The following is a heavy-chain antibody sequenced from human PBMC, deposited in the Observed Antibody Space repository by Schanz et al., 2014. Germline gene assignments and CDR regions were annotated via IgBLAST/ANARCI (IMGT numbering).Heavy chain of an antibody. CDR2: IFTDGRT. V-gene: IGHV3-66*02. CDR3: ARGGFGEVSYFDY. CDR1: GFTFSSYS. J-gene: IGHJ4*02. Sequence: DVQLVESGGGLVQPGGSLRLSCAASGFTFSSYSMNWVRQAPGRGLEWVSIIFTDGRTYYADSVKGRFTISRDNSKNALYLQMNSQRPEDTGVYYCARGGFGEVSYFDYWGQGTLVAVSP. D-gene: IGHD3-10*01.